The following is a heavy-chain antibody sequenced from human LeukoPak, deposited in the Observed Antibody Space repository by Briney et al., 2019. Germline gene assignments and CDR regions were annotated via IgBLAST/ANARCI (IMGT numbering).Heavy chain of an antibody. Sequence: GGSLRLSCAASGFTVSSNEMSRVRQAPGKGLEWVSSISGGSTYYADSRKGRFTISRDNSKNTLHLQMNSLRAEDTAVYYCKLTYDFWSGYLYNWFDPWGQGTLVTVSS. CDR1: GFTVSSNE. CDR2: ISGGST. V-gene: IGHV3-38-3*01. J-gene: IGHJ5*02. D-gene: IGHD3-3*01. CDR3: KLTYDFWSGYLYNWFDP.